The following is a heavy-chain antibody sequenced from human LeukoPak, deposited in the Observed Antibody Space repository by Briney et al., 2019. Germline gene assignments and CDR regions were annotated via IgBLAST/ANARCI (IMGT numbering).Heavy chain of an antibody. Sequence: GGSLRLSCAASGFIFKKYWMNCVREAPGKGLGWVSYISSSSSTIYYADSVKGRFTISRDNAKNSLYLQMNSLRAEDTAVYYCARPSDTAMVTPVYWGQGTLVTVSS. CDR1: GFIFKKYW. J-gene: IGHJ4*02. CDR2: ISSSSSTI. CDR3: ARPSDTAMVTPVY. D-gene: IGHD5-18*01. V-gene: IGHV3-48*04.